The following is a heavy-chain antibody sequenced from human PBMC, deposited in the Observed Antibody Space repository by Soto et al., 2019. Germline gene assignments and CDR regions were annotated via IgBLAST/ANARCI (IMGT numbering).Heavy chain of an antibody. D-gene: IGHD3-16*01. CDR2: IYFSGST. J-gene: IGHJ4*02. Sequence: QVQLQESGPGLVKPSETLSLTCTVSGDSMNPYYWSWIRQPPGKGLEWIGYIYFSGSTNFNPSIKGRGTLSIYTSKRQIFLKLTTVTAADTAVYVCERAWAVHGYHWGDWGRGTLVTVSS. V-gene: IGHV4-59*01. CDR3: ERAWAVHGYHWGD. CDR1: GDSMNPYY.